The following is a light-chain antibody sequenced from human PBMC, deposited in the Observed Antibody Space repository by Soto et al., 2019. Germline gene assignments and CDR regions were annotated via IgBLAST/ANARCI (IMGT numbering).Light chain of an antibody. V-gene: IGKV3-20*01. Sequence: EIVLTQSPGTLSLSPGERATLSCRASQSVTSNYVAWYQQNPGQAPRLLIYAASSGATGVPDRISGSGSGTDFTLTINRLEPEDFAVYYCQQYGSSPLTFGGGTKLEIK. J-gene: IGKJ4*01. CDR3: QQYGSSPLT. CDR1: QSVTSNY. CDR2: AAS.